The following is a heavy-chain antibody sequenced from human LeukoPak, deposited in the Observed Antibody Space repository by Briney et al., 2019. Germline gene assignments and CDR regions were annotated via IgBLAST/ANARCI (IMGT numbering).Heavy chain of an antibody. CDR3: ARFWYYDILAYYYGMDV. CDR2: ISSSSGYI. Sequence: GGSLRLSCAASGFTFSSYSMNWVRQAPGKGLEWVSSISSSSGYIFYTDSVKGRFTISRDNAKNSLFLQMNSLRAEDTAVYYCARFWYYDILAYYYGMDVWGLGTTVTVSS. CDR1: GFTFSSYS. V-gene: IGHV3-21*04. J-gene: IGHJ6*02. D-gene: IGHD3-9*01.